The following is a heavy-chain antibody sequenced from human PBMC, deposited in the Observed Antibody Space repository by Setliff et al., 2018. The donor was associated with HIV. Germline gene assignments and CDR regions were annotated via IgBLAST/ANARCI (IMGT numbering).Heavy chain of an antibody. CDR2: MFRTGTS. J-gene: IGHJ4*02. CDR1: GYSIRSGYY. V-gene: IGHV4-38-2*01. Sequence: SETLSLTCAVSGYSIRSGYYWGWIRQSPGKGLEWIGTMFRTGTSYWNPSLTSRVTISQDTSKNQFSLELTSVTAADTAVYYCATVDGTRYLDYWGQGKLVTVSS. CDR3: ATVDGTRYLDY. D-gene: IGHD1-1*01.